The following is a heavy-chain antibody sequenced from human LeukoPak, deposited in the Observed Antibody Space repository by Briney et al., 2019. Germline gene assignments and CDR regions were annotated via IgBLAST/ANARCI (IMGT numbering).Heavy chain of an antibody. V-gene: IGHV1-8*01. CDR3: ARGQGLLWFGEWGSDY. Sequence: ASVKVSCKASGYTFTSYDINWVRQATGQGLEWMGWMNPNSGNTGYAQKFQGRVTMTRTTSISTAYMELSSLRSEDTAVYYCARGQGLLWFGEWGSDYWGQGTLVTVSS. J-gene: IGHJ4*02. D-gene: IGHD3-10*01. CDR1: GYTFTSYD. CDR2: MNPNSGNT.